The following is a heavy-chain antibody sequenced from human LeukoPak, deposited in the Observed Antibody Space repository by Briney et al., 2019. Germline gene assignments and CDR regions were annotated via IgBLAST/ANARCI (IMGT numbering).Heavy chain of an antibody. CDR3: AGSSWWYYYYIDV. J-gene: IGHJ6*03. CDR1: GFTFSDYY. D-gene: IGHD6-13*01. Sequence: GGSLRLSCAASGFTFSDYYMSWIRQAPGKGLEWVSYISSSGSTIYYADSVKGRFTISRDNAKNSLYLQMNSLRAEDTAVYYCAGSSWWYYYYIDVWGKGTTVTVSS. V-gene: IGHV3-11*04. CDR2: ISSSGSTI.